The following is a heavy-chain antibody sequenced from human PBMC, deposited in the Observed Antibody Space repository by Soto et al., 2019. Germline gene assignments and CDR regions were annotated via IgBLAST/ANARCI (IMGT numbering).Heavy chain of an antibody. Sequence: GSLRLSCAASGFTFSSYWMSWVRQAPGKGLEWVANIKQDGSEKYYVDSVKGRFTISRDNAKNSLYLQMNSLRAEDTAVYYCARDGDSSSWSWYYYYGMDVWGQGTTVTVSS. CDR1: GFTFSSYW. V-gene: IGHV3-7*01. D-gene: IGHD6-13*01. CDR3: ARDGDSSSWSWYYYYGMDV. CDR2: IKQDGSEK. J-gene: IGHJ6*02.